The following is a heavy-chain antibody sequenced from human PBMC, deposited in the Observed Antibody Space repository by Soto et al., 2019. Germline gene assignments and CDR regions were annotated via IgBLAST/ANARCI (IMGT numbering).Heavy chain of an antibody. V-gene: IGHV4-39*01. Sequence: SETLSLTCIVSGGSIISSNYYWAWIRQPPGKGLEWIGSIYYGGNTYYNPSLKSRITISIDTSKNNFSLKLSSVTAADTAVYYCARHNYYVSGSYYKYLDCWGQGTLVTVSS. D-gene: IGHD3-10*01. CDR1: GGSIISSNYY. J-gene: IGHJ4*02. CDR3: ARHNYYVSGSYYKYLDC. CDR2: IYYGGNT.